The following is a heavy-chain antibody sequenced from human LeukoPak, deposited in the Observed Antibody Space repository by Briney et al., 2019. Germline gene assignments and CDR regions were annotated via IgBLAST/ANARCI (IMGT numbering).Heavy chain of an antibody. J-gene: IGHJ4*02. CDR1: GYTFTTYG. CDR3: ARLDSSGWYGGDY. Sequence: ASVKVSCKASGYTFTTYGISWVRQAPGQGLEWMGWINAYSGNTDYTQNLQGRLTMATDTSTTTAYMELSSLRSEDTAVYYCARLDSSGWYGGDYWGQGILVTVSS. D-gene: IGHD6-19*01. CDR2: INAYSGNT. V-gene: IGHV1-18*01.